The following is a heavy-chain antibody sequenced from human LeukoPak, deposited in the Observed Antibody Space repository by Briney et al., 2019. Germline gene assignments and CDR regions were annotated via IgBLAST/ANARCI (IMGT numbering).Heavy chain of an antibody. CDR1: GGSISSYY. V-gene: IGHV4-59*12. Sequence: SETLSLTCTVSGGSISSYYWSWIRQPPGKGLEWIGYIYYSGSTNYNPSLKSRVTISVDTSKNQFSLKLSSVTAADTAVYYCARGPPYIVVVTAIGFFDSWGQGTLVTVSS. J-gene: IGHJ4*02. CDR2: IYYSGST. CDR3: ARGPPYIVVVTAIGFFDS. D-gene: IGHD2-21*02.